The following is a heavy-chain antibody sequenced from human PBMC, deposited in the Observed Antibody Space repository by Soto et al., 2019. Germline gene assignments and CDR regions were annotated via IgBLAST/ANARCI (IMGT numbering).Heavy chain of an antibody. Sequence: QVQLVQSGAEVKKPGASVKVSCKASGYTFNNSGISWVRQAPGRGLEWMGWISAKNGNTNYAQKFQGRVTMTTDTAKRTAYMGPRSLRSGDTAVYFWARDLGDILVVSAATEFDPWGQGTLVTVSS. CDR1: GYTFNNSG. CDR3: ARDLGDILVVSAATEFDP. D-gene: IGHD2-2*01. V-gene: IGHV1-18*04. CDR2: ISAKNGNT. J-gene: IGHJ5*02.